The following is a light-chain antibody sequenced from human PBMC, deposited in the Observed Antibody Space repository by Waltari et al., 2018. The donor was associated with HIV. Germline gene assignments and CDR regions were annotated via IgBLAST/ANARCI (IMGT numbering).Light chain of an antibody. J-gene: IGKJ5*01. Sequence: DIQLTQSPASVSASVGDCVTITCRASQDVRTWLAWYQQKPGKAPRLLIYAASTLQSGVPSRFRGSGSATDFTLTINSAQPEDFATYYCQQADSFPVTFGQGTRLDFK. CDR3: QQADSFPVT. CDR1: QDVRTW. V-gene: IGKV1-12*01. CDR2: AAS.